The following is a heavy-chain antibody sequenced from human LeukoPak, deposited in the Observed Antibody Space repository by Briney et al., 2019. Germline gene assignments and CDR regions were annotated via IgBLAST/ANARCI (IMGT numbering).Heavy chain of an antibody. CDR3: ARHGWHYYGMDV. V-gene: IGHV4-59*08. CDR2: IHYSGST. D-gene: IGHD6-19*01. J-gene: IGHJ6*02. CDR1: GGSFSGYY. Sequence: SETLSLTCAVYGGSFSGYYWSWIRQPPGKGLEWIGYIHYSGSTNYNPSLKSRVTISVDTSKNQFSLKLSSVTAADTAMYYCARHGWHYYGMDVWGQGTTVTVSS.